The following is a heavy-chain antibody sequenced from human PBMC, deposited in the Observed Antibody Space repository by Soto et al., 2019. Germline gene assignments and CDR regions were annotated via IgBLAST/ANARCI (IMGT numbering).Heavy chain of an antibody. V-gene: IGHV3-21*02. CDR1: GFTFSRVS. Sequence: EVQLVESGGGLVKPGESLRLSCAAAGFTFSRVSMNWVRQVPGKGLEWVSSISSGSSDTWYAVSVKGRFIISRDNAQNSLILRMYTLRAEYSDTYLCTRVAYWGPGTLVTVSS. CDR3: TRVAY. J-gene: IGHJ4*02. CDR2: ISSGSSDT.